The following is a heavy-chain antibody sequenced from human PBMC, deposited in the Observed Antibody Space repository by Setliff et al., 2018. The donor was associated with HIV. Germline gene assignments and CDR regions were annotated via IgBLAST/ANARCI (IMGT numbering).Heavy chain of an antibody. D-gene: IGHD3-10*01. CDR3: ACPKEGYSGSGGAFQI. J-gene: IGHJ3*02. Sequence: GGSLRLSCVASGFTLSRCWMNWVRQAPGKGLEWVGNIKQDGSERYYVDSVKGRFTISRDNAENSVYLQMNSLRADDTAMYYCACPKEGYSGSGGAFQIWGQGTMVTVTS. CDR1: GFTLSRCW. CDR2: IKQDGSER. V-gene: IGHV3-7*01.